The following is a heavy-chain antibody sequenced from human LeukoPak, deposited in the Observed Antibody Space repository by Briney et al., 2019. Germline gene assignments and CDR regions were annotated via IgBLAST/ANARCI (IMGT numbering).Heavy chain of an antibody. J-gene: IGHJ4*02. V-gene: IGHV3-21*01. CDR2: ITASSTAI. CDR1: GFTFSTYS. Sequence: GGSLRLSCAASGFTFSTYSMNWVRQAPGKGLEWVSSITASSTAIYSADSVKGRFTISRDNAKNFLYLQMNSLRAEDTAVYYCARTYYDILTGYNPYFDYWGQGILVTVSS. CDR3: ARTYYDILTGYNPYFDY. D-gene: IGHD3-9*01.